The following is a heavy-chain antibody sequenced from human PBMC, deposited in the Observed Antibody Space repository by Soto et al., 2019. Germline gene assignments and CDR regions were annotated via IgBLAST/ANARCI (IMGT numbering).Heavy chain of an antibody. CDR3: AKLSYYDSSGPKGKTYFDY. CDR1: GFTFSSYA. D-gene: IGHD3-22*01. Sequence: PGGSLRLSCAASGFTFSSYAMSWVRQAPGKGLEWVSAISGSGGSTYYADSVKGRFTISRDNSKNTLYLQMNSLRAEDTAVYYCAKLSYYDSSGPKGKTYFDYWGQGTMVTVSS. V-gene: IGHV3-23*01. J-gene: IGHJ4*02. CDR2: ISGSGGST.